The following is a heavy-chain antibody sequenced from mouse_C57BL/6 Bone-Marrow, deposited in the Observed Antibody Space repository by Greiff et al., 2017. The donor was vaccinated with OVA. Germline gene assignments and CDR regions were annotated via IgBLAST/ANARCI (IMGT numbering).Heavy chain of an antibody. CDR3: TREPYYSNYYFDY. CDR2: IDPETGGT. D-gene: IGHD2-5*01. CDR1: GYTFTDYE. J-gene: IGHJ2*01. Sequence: VQLQQSGAELVRPGASVTLSCKASGYTFTDYEMHWVKQTPVHGLEWIGAIDPETGGTAYNQKFKGKAILTADKSSSTAYMELRSLTSEDSAVYYCTREPYYSNYYFDYWGQGTTLTVSS. V-gene: IGHV1-15*01.